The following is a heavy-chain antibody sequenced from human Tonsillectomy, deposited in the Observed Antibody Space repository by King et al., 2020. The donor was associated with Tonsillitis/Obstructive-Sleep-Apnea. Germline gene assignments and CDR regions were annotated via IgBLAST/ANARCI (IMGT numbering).Heavy chain of an antibody. CDR3: ASSYGGNSIIWFDP. V-gene: IGHV4-39*01. Sequence: QLQESGPGLVKPSETLSLTCTVSGGSISSSSYYWGWIRQPPGKGLEWIGSIYYSGSTYYNPSLKSRVTISVDTSKNQFSLKLSSLTAADTAVYYCASSYGGNSIIWFDPWGQGTLVTVSS. CDR1: GGSISSSSYY. J-gene: IGHJ5*02. CDR2: IYYSGST. D-gene: IGHD4-23*01.